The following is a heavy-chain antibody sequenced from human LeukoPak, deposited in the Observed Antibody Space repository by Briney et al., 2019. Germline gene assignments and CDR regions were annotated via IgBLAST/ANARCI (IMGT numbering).Heavy chain of an antibody. CDR2: ISGSGNGFSI. V-gene: IGHV3-64D*06. D-gene: IGHD3-16*01. CDR3: VKDFGRVRGTPDS. J-gene: IGHJ4*02. Sequence: GGSLRLSCSASRFVFSIYTMYWVRQTPGKGPEYVSTISGSGNGFSIYYADSVKGRFTISRDDSKSILYLQMDGLRSEDTAVYYCVKDFGRVRGTPDSWGQGTPVTVSS. CDR1: RFVFSIYT.